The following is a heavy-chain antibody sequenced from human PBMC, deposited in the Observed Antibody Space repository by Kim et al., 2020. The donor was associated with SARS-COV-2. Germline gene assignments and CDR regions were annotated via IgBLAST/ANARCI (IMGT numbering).Heavy chain of an antibody. Sequence: SETLSLNCAVYGGSFSGYYWSWIRQPPGKGLEWIGEINHSGSTNYNPSLKSRVTISVDTSKNQFSLKLSSVTAADTAVYYCARGPEYCSGGSCYSDYYYYGMDVWGQGTTVTVSS. J-gene: IGHJ6*02. CDR2: INHSGST. CDR3: ARGPEYCSGGSCYSDYYYYGMDV. V-gene: IGHV4-34*01. CDR1: GGSFSGYY. D-gene: IGHD2-15*01.